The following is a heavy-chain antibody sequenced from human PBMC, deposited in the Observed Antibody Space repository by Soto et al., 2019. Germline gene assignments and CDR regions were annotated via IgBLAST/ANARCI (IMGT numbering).Heavy chain of an antibody. D-gene: IGHD1-1*01. J-gene: IGHJ6*02. Sequence: ETLSLTCTVSGGSISSYYWSWIRQPPGKGLEWIGYIYYSGSTNYNPSLKSRVTISVDTSKNQFSLKLSSVTAADTAVYYCARVGTGNDTSNYYGMDVWGQGTTVTVSS. CDR3: ARVGTGNDTSNYYGMDV. V-gene: IGHV4-59*01. CDR1: GGSISSYY. CDR2: IYYSGST.